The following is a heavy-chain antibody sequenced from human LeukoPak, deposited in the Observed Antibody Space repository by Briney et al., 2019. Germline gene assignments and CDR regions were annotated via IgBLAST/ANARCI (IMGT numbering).Heavy chain of an antibody. Sequence: GGSLRLSCAASGFTLSSYWMSWVRQAPGKGLEWVAVISYDGSNKYYADSVKGRFTISRDNSKNTLYLQMNSLRAEDTAVYYCARDLTGNYYYYYMDVWGKGTTVTISS. V-gene: IGHV3-30*03. CDR2: ISYDGSNK. D-gene: IGHD3-9*01. J-gene: IGHJ6*03. CDR3: ARDLTGNYYYYYMDV. CDR1: GFTLSSYW.